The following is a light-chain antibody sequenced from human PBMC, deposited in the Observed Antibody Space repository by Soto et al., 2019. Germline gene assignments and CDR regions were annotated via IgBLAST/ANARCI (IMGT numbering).Light chain of an antibody. J-gene: IGLJ2*01. CDR3: CAYAGSVV. CDR2: EGS. CDR1: SSDVGSYNL. Sequence: QSVLTQLASVFGSPGQSITISCTGTSSDVGSYNLVSWYQQHPGKAPKLMIYEGSKRPSGVSNRFSGSKSGNTASLAISGLQAEDEADYYCCAYAGSVVFGGGTKVTVL. V-gene: IGLV2-23*01.